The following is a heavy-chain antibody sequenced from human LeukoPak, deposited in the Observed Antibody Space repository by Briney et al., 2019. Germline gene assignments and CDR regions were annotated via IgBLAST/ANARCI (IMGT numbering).Heavy chain of an antibody. V-gene: IGHV3-66*01. CDR2: IYSGGST. Sequence: GGSLRLSCAASGFTVSSNYMSWVRQAPGKGLEWVSVIYSGGSTYYADSVKGRFTISRDNSKNTVYLQMNSLRAEDTAVYYCTKNFLSGWYPPDGFDIWGQGTMVTVSS. CDR1: GFTVSSNY. CDR3: TKNFLSGWYPPDGFDI. J-gene: IGHJ3*02. D-gene: IGHD6-19*01.